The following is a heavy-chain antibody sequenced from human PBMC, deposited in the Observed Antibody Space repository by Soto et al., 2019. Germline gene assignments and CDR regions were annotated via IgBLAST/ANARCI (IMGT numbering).Heavy chain of an antibody. CDR2: ISYSGST. D-gene: IGHD2-8*02. Sequence: SETLSLTCTVSGASVSSGNYYWSWIRQPPGKGLECIGYISYSGSTNYNPSLKSRVTISVDTSKNQFSLKLSSVTAADTAVDYGARDKITGLFDYWGKGTLVTVSS. V-gene: IGHV4-61*01. J-gene: IGHJ4*02. CDR1: GASVSSGNYY. CDR3: ARDKITGLFDY.